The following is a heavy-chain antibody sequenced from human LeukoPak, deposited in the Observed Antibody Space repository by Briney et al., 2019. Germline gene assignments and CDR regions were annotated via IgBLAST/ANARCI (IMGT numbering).Heavy chain of an antibody. CDR1: GFTFSSYS. CDR2: ISSSSSYI. J-gene: IGHJ3*02. Sequence: GGSLRLSCAASGFTFSSYSMNGVRQAPGKGLEWVSSISSSSSYIYYADSVKGRFTISRDNAKNSLYLQMNSLRAEDTAVYYCARGSFDAVPQDAFDIWGQGTMVTVSS. V-gene: IGHV3-21*01. CDR3: ARGSFDAVPQDAFDI. D-gene: IGHD2-2*01.